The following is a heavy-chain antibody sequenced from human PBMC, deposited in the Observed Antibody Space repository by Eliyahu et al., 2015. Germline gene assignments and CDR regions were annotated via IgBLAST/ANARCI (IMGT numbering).Heavy chain of an antibody. D-gene: IGHD5-24*01. J-gene: IGHJ4*02. Sequence: EVQLVESGGGLIQPWGSLRLSCAAXGITLTSNYMSWVRXAPGKGLELVSVIQRGGSALYSDSVRGRFTISRDTSKNTVYLQMNSLSAEDTGLYFCASATYDAGFFDYWGQGTLVTVSS. CDR1: GITLTSNY. CDR3: ASATYDAGFFDY. V-gene: IGHV3-53*01. CDR2: IQRGGSA.